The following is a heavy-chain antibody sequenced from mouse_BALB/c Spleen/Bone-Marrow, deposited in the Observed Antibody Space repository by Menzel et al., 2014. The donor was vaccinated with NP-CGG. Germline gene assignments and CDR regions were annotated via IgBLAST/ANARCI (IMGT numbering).Heavy chain of an antibody. V-gene: IGHV5-17*02. CDR2: ISSGSSTI. J-gene: IGHJ2*01. Sequence: EVQREESGGGLVQPGGSRKLSCAASGFTFSSFGMHWVRQAPEKGLEWVAYISSGSSTIYYADTVMGRFTISRDNPKNTLFLQMTGQRSEDTAMYYCARSGSSSGYFDYWGQGTTLTVSS. CDR1: GFTFSSFG. CDR3: ARSGSSSGYFDY. D-gene: IGHD1-1*01.